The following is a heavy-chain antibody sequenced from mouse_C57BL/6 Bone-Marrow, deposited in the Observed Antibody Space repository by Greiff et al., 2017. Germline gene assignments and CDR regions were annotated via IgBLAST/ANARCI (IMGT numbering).Heavy chain of an antibody. Sequence: VQLQQSGPELVKPGASVKISCKASGYSFTSYYIHWVKQRPGQGLEWIGWIYPGSGNTKYNEKFKGKATLTADTSSSTAYMQLSSLTSEDSAVYYCARSRGIYYDYEDVAYWGQGTLVTVSA. J-gene: IGHJ3*01. CDR1: GYSFTSYY. CDR2: IYPGSGNT. D-gene: IGHD2-4*01. CDR3: ARSRGIYYDYEDVAY. V-gene: IGHV1-66*01.